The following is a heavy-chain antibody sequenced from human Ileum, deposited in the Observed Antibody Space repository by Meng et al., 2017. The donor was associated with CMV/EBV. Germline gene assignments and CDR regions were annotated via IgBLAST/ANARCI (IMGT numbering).Heavy chain of an antibody. Sequence: KASEYTFTTYDINWVRQAAGQGPEWMGWMRPKSGNAGYAQKFQGRVTFTRNTSINTVYMELNSLTSDDTAVYYCTRGRKIQGAARFDPWGQGTVVTVSS. J-gene: IGHJ5*02. CDR1: EYTFTTYD. CDR2: MRPKSGNA. CDR3: TRGRKIQGAARFDP. D-gene: IGHD6-6*01. V-gene: IGHV1-8*03.